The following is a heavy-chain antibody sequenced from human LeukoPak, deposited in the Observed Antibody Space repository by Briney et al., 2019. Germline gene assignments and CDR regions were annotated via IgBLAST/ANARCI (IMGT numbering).Heavy chain of an antibody. J-gene: IGHJ2*01. Sequence: SETLSPTCTVSGGSISSYYWSWIRQPPGKGLEWIGYIYYSGSTNYNPSLKSRVTISVDTSKNQFSLKLSSATAADTAVYYCARDKGPYWYFDLWGRGTLVTVSS. CDR3: ARDKGPYWYFDL. V-gene: IGHV4-59*01. CDR2: IYYSGST. CDR1: GGSISSYY.